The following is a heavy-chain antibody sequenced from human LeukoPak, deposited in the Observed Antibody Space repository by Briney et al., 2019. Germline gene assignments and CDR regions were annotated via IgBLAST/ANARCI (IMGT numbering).Heavy chain of an antibody. J-gene: IGHJ6*03. V-gene: IGHV1-69*06. CDR3: ARTPLLGSPYYYYYMDV. D-gene: IGHD2-15*01. CDR2: IIPIFGTA. CDR1: GYTFTSYG. Sequence: SVKVSCKASGYTFTSYGISWVRQAPGQGLEWMGGIIPIFGTANYAQKFQGRVTITADKSTSTAYMELSSLRSEDTAVYYRARTPLLGSPYYYYYMDVWGKGTTVTVS.